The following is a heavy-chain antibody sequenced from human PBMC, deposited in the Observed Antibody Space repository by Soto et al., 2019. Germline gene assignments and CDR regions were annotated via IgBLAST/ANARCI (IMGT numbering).Heavy chain of an antibody. V-gene: IGHV4-39*01. Sequence: QLQLQESGPGLVKPSETLSLTCTVSGGSISGSGYYWGWIRQPPGKGLEWIGTIYYSGSTYSNSSLKSRVTISVDTSNNQFSLKLSSVTAADTAIYYCARHYGAFDPWGQGTLVTVSS. CDR2: IYYSGST. CDR1: GGSISGSGYY. D-gene: IGHD4-17*01. J-gene: IGHJ5*02. CDR3: ARHYGAFDP.